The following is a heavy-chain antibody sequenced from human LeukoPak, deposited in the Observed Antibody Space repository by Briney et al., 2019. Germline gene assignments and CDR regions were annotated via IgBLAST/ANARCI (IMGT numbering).Heavy chain of an antibody. CDR1: GFTFSSYA. V-gene: IGHV3-64*01. Sequence: GGPLRLSCAASGFTFSSYAMHWVRQAPGKGLEYVSAINSNGGSTYYANSVKGRFTISRDNSKNTLYLQMGSLRAEDMAVYYCARAYSSSWYGWFDPWGQGTLVTVSS. D-gene: IGHD6-13*01. J-gene: IGHJ5*02. CDR3: ARAYSSSWYGWFDP. CDR2: INSNGGST.